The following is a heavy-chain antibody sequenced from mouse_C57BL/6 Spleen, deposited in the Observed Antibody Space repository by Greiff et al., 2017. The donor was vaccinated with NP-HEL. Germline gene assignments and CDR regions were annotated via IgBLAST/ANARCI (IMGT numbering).Heavy chain of an antibody. J-gene: IGHJ4*01. CDR3: TTGYYGSSNYYAMDY. V-gene: IGHV14-4*01. CDR1: GFNIKDDY. D-gene: IGHD1-1*01. CDR2: IDPENGDT. Sequence: EVKLVESGAELVRPGASVKLSCTASGFNIKDDYMPWVKQRPEQGLEWIGWIDPENGDTEYASQFQGKATLTADTSSNTAYLQLSSLTSEDTAVYYCTTGYYGSSNYYAMDYWGQGTSVTVSS.